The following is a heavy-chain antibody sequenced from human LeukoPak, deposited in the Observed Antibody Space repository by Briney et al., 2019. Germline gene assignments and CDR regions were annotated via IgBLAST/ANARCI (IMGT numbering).Heavy chain of an antibody. Sequence: SETLSLTCTVSGGSISSYYWSWIRQPAGKGLEWIGRIYTSGSTNYNPSLKSRVTMSVDTSKNQFSLKLSSVTAADTAVYYCARDPLGAQIFRPERKFDPWGQGTLVTVSS. V-gene: IGHV4-4*07. CDR1: GGSISSYY. CDR3: ARDPLGAQIFRPERKFDP. D-gene: IGHD3/OR15-3a*01. J-gene: IGHJ5*02. CDR2: IYTSGST.